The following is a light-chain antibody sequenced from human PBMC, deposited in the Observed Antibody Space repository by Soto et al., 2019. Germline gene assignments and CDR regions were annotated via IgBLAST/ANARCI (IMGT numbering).Light chain of an antibody. CDR3: QQYNSYSQT. Sequence: DIQMTQSPSTLSASVGDRVTITCRASQSISSWLAWYQQKPWKAHKLLIYDASSLESGVPSRFSGSGSGTEFTLTISSLQPDDFANYYCQQYNSYSQTFGQGTKVEIK. V-gene: IGKV1-5*01. CDR1: QSISSW. CDR2: DAS. J-gene: IGKJ1*01.